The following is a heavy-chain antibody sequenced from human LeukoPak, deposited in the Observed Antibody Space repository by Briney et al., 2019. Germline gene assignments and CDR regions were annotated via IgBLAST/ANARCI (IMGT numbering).Heavy chain of an antibody. D-gene: IGHD2-2*01. J-gene: IGHJ6*03. CDR1: GGSIRNFS. CDR2: LYHNGST. V-gene: IGHV4-59*08. CDR3: ARLVCSSATCYQPYFYYMDV. Sequence: SETLSLTCAVSGGSIRNFSWIWIRQSPGTGLKYIGNLYHNGSTNYHPSLQSRVSISVDTSKNQFSLKVSSVTAADSAVYYCARLVCSSATCYQPYFYYMDVWGRGTTVTISS.